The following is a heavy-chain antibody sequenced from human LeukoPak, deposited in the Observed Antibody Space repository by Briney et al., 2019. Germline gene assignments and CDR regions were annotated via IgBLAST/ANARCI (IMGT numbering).Heavy chain of an antibody. CDR2: IYTSGST. Sequence: PSETLSLTCTVSGGSLSSYYWSWLRQPAGKGLEWIGRIYTSGSTNYNPSLKSRVTMSVDTSKNQFSLKLSSVTAADTAVYYCARVAMVRGANTAYYYYYYMDVWGKGTTVTISS. J-gene: IGHJ6*03. CDR3: ARVAMVRGANTAYYYYYYMDV. V-gene: IGHV4-4*07. D-gene: IGHD3-10*01. CDR1: GGSLSSYY.